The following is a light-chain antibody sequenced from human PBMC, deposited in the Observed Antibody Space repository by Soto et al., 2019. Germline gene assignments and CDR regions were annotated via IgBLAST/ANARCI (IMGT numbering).Light chain of an antibody. CDR2: GAS. J-gene: IGKJ1*01. V-gene: IGKV3-20*01. CDR1: QSISSSY. CDR3: QQYGSSPRT. Sequence: EIVLTQSPGTLSLSPGESATLSCRASQSISSSYLAWYQQKPGQAPRLLIYGASSRATGIPDRFSGSGSGTDFTLTISRLEPEDFAVYSCQQYGSSPRTFGQGTKVEIK.